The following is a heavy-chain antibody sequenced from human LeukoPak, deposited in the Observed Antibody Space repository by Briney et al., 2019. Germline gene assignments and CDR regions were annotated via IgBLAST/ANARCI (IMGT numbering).Heavy chain of an antibody. V-gene: IGHV4-34*01. D-gene: IGHD2-15*01. CDR3: ARRRSGGKGMDV. J-gene: IGHJ6*04. CDR2: INHSGST. CDR1: GGSFSGYY. Sequence: SETLSLTCAVYGGSFSGYYWSWIRQPPGKGLEWIGEINHSGSTNYYPSLKSRVTISVDTSKNQFSLKLSSVTAADTAVFYCARRRSGGKGMDVWGKGTTVTVSS.